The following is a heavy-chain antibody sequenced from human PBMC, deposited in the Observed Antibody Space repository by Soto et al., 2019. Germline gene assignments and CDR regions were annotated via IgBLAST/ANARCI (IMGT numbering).Heavy chain of an antibody. CDR3: ARGSLIHFDY. J-gene: IGHJ4*02. V-gene: IGHV3-48*02. CDR2: INNVGTTI. Sequence: ETLRLSCAASGFTFSGFNMNWVRQAPGKGLEWVSYINNVGTTIYYADSVKGRFTISRDNAKNSLYLQMNSLRDEDTAVYYCARGSLIHFDYWGLGTLVTVSS. CDR1: GFTFSGFN.